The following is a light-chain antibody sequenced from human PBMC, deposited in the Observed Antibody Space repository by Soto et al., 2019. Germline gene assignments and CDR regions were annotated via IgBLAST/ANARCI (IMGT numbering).Light chain of an antibody. CDR2: EDS. CDR1: SSDVGSYNL. Sequence: QSVLTQPASVSGSPGQSITISCNGTSSDVGSYNLVSWYQQHPGKAPKLIIYEDSKRPSGVSNRFSGSKSGNTASLTISGLQTEDEADYYCCSYADSSTYVFGTGTKVTVL. CDR3: CSYADSSTYV. J-gene: IGLJ1*01. V-gene: IGLV2-23*01.